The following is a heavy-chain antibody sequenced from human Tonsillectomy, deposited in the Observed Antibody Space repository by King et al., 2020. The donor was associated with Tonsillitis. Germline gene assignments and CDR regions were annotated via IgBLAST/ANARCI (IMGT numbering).Heavy chain of an antibody. CDR2: INPNSGGP. J-gene: IGHJ4*02. CDR1: GYTFTGYY. V-gene: IGHV1-2*02. CDR3: ARGVDAYGC. Sequence: QLVQSGAEVKKPGASVKVSCKASGYTFTGYYMHWVRQAPGQGLDWVGWINPNSGGPNNAQKFQGRVAMTRDTSISTAYMELSGLGSDDTAVYFCARGVDAYGCWGQGALVTVSS. D-gene: IGHD3-16*01.